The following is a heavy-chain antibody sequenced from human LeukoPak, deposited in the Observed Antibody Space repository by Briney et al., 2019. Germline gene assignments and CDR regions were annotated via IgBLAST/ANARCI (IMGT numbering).Heavy chain of an antibody. CDR2: IYYSGST. J-gene: IGHJ4*02. CDR1: GGSISSYY. D-gene: IGHD6-19*01. CDR3: ARAESSSGWYYFDY. V-gene: IGHV4-59*01. Sequence: PSETLSLTCTVSGGSISSYYWSWIRQPPGKGPEWIGYIYYSGSTNYNPSLKSRVTISVDTSKNQFSLKLSSVTAADTAVYYCARAESSSGWYYFDYWGQGTLVTVSS.